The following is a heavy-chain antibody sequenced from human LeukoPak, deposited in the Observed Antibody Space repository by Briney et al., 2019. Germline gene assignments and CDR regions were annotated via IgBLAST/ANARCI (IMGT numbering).Heavy chain of an antibody. CDR3: ARAYYYGSGSYGLDY. J-gene: IGHJ4*02. D-gene: IGHD3-10*01. CDR2: IYSSGST. Sequence: PSEILSLTCTVSGGSISSYYWSWIRQPPGKGLEWIGYIYSSGSTNYNPSLKSRVTISVDTSKNQFSLKLTSVSAADTAVYYCARAYYYGSGSYGLDYWGQGTLDTVSS. V-gene: IGHV4-59*01. CDR1: GGSISSYY.